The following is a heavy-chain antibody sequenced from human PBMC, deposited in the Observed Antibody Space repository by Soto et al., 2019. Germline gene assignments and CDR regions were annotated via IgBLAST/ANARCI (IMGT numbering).Heavy chain of an antibody. CDR3: TRDRAREGYFGMDV. J-gene: IGHJ6*01. CDR1: GYSFSGYG. Sequence: QVHLVQSGAEVKKPGASVKVSCKASGYSFSGYGVHWVRRAPRQRFEWMGWINVAKGKTKYSQKFQGRVTVTRDTSASTVYMDLSGLRSEDTAVYYCTRDRAREGYFGMDVW. V-gene: IGHV1-3*01. CDR2: INVAKGKT. D-gene: IGHD5-12*01.